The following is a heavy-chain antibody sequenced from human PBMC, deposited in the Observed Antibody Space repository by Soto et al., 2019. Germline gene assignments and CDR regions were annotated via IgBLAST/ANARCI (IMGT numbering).Heavy chain of an antibody. CDR3: ARAAGSYYDFLTAYYGSSMDV. D-gene: IGHD3-9*01. J-gene: IGHJ6*03. CDR1: GYTFTSYG. Sequence: QVQLVQSGAEVKKPGASVKVSCKASGYTFTSYGISWVRQAPGQGLEWMGWISAYNGHTNYSHKLQGIVPMTTATSTSTAYMELRSLRSDDTAVYYCARAAGSYYDFLTAYYGSSMDVWGTGTTVTVAS. CDR2: ISAYNGHT. V-gene: IGHV1-18*01.